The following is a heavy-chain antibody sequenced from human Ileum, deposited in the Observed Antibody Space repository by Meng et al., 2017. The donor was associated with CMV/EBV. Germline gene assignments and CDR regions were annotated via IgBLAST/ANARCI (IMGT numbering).Heavy chain of an antibody. D-gene: IGHD1-26*01. V-gene: IGHV4-4*07. CDR2: VDSSGSN. J-gene: IGHJ4*02. CDR1: GGSISGYC. Sequence: QVPLRGPRPALMKPSDTLSLTCTLSGGSISGYCCSWIRRHAPKGLEVMGRVDSSGSNDYNPVHQSRDTMSVDTSKNQFSLKLCSVTAAYTAVYYCASATSSCAFDYWGQGTLVTVSS. CDR3: ASATSSCAFDY.